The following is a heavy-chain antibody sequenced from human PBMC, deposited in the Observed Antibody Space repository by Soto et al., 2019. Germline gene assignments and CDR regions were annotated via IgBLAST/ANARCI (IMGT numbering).Heavy chain of an antibody. CDR2: IYYSGST. J-gene: IGHJ4*02. CDR1: GGSISSYY. D-gene: IGHD3-22*01. Sequence: SETLSLTCTVSGGSISSYYWSWIRQPPGKGLEWIGYIYYSGSTNYNPSLKSRVTISVDTSKNQFSLKLSSVTAADTAVYYCARGDSGYYPHFFDYWGQGTLVTVSS. CDR3: ARGDSGYYPHFFDY. V-gene: IGHV4-59*01.